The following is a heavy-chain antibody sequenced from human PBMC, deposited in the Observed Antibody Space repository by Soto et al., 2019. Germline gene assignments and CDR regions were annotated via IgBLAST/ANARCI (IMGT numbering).Heavy chain of an antibody. V-gene: IGHV4-30-4*01. D-gene: IGHD3-10*01. Sequence: SETLSLTCTVSGGSISSGDYYWSWIRQPPGKGLEWIGYIYYSGSTYYNPSLKSRVTISVDTSKNQFSLKLSSVTAADTAVYYCARDEITMVRGVPHWSDPWGQGTLVTVSS. CDR2: IYYSGST. CDR1: GGSISSGDYY. CDR3: ARDEITMVRGVPHWSDP. J-gene: IGHJ5*02.